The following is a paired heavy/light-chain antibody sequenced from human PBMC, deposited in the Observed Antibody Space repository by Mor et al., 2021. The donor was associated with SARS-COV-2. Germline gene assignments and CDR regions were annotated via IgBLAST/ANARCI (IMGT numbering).Light chain of an antibody. CDR3: QQHYSDPPT. CDR2: GAS. CDR1: QSVDKY. J-gene: IGKJ4*01. Sequence: DIQMTQSPSSLSAAAGERVTITCRASQSVDKYLNWYQLKPGKAPMVLIYGASNLQGGVPSRFSGSGSGTDFTLTISTLQPEDFATYYCQQHYSDPPTFGGGTRVE. V-gene: IGKV1-39*01.
Heavy chain of an antibody. CDR3: ARLSQPFSWLQLWVWDS. V-gene: IGHV4-39*01. CDR2: ISYGGTT. CDR1: GDSVNSPKYY. D-gene: IGHD5-12*01. J-gene: IGHJ5*01. Sequence: HLQLQESGPGLVRPSETLSLTCTVAGDSVNSPKYYWSWIRQSPGKGLEWLASISYGGTTSYYPSLKGRLAISVDASKNQLSLNLRSVTAADTAVYYCARLSQPFSWLQLWVWDSWGQGTLITVSS.